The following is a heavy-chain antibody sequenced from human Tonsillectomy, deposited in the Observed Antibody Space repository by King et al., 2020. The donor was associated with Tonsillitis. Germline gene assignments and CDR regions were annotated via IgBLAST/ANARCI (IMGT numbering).Heavy chain of an antibody. CDR1: GDSISSHY. CDR3: ARTGYYDTSGYYSA. J-gene: IGHJ5*02. CDR2: ISNTGSP. V-gene: IGHV4-59*11. Sequence: QLQESGPGLVKPSETLSLTCTVSGDSISSHYWSWIRQPPGKGLEWIGFISNTGSPYYNPSLQSRFSMSVDPSKNQFLLKMTSVTAADTAVYYCARTGYYDTSGYYSAWGQGALVTVSS. D-gene: IGHD3-22*01.